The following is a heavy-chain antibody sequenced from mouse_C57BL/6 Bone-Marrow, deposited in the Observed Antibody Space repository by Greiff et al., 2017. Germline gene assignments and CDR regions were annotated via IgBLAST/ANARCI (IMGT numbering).Heavy chain of an antibody. D-gene: IGHD3-2*01. CDR3: ARFKDRDYAMDY. CDR1: GYTFTSYG. CDR2: IYPRSGNT. V-gene: IGHV1-81*01. Sequence: QVQLQQSGAELARPGASVKLSCKASGYTFTSYGISWVKQRTGQGLEWIGEIYPRSGNTSYNEKFKGKATLTAAKSSSTAYMELRSLTSEDSAVYFCARFKDRDYAMDYWGQRTSVTVSS. J-gene: IGHJ4*01.